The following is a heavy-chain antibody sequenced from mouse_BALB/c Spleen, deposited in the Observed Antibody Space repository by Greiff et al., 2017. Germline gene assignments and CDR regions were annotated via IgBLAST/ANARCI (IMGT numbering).Heavy chain of an antibody. V-gene: IGHV14-3*02. D-gene: IGHD6-5*01. CDR3: ASLLSYYYAMDY. CDR2: IDPANGNT. CDR1: GFNIKDTY. Sequence: EVKLVESGAELVKPGASVKLSCTASGFNIKDTYMHWVKQRPEQGLEWIGRIDPANGNTKYDPKFQGKATITADTSSNTAYLQLSSLTSEDTAVYYCASLLSYYYAMDYWGQGTSVTVSS. J-gene: IGHJ4*01.